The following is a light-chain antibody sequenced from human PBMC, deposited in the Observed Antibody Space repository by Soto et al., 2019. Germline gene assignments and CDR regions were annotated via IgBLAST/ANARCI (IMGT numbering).Light chain of an antibody. V-gene: IGLV2-11*01. Sequence: QSALTQPRSVSGSPGQSVTISCTGTSSDVGGYNFVSWYQHHPGKAPKLMIYDVSKRPSGVPDRFSGSKSGNTASLTISGLQAEGEADYYCCSYAGSSTWVFGGGTKLTVL. J-gene: IGLJ2*01. CDR2: DVS. CDR3: CSYAGSSTWV. CDR1: SSDVGGYNF.